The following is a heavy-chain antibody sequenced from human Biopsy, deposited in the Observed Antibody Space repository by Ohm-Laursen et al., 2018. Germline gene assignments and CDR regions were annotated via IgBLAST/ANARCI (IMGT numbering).Heavy chain of an antibody. Sequence: SLRLSCAASGFRFDDYSMHWVRQPPGRGLEWVSGIRRNSAIIDYADSVRGRFTISRDNARRFLFLQMNNLKSEDTAFYYCARDRGGARYGMDVWGRGTTVTVSS. CDR1: GFRFDDYS. CDR2: IRRNSAII. J-gene: IGHJ6*02. D-gene: IGHD1-26*01. V-gene: IGHV3-9*01. CDR3: ARDRGGARYGMDV.